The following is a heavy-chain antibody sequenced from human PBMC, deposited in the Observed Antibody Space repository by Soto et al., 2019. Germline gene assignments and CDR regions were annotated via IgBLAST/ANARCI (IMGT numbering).Heavy chain of an antibody. CDR1: GFSFSSYE. D-gene: IGHD2-15*01. J-gene: IGHJ6*02. V-gene: IGHV3-48*03. CDR3: ARDIWVGNYYYYGMDV. CDR2: ISSSGITI. Sequence: PGGSLRLSCAASGFSFSSYEMNWVRQAPGKGLEWVSYISSSGITIDYADSVKGRFTISRDNAKNSLHLQMNSLRAEDTAVYYCARDIWVGNYYYYGMDVCGQGTTVTVSS.